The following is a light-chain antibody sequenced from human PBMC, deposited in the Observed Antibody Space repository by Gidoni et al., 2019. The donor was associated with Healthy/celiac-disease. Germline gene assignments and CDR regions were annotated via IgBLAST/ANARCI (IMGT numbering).Light chain of an antibody. V-gene: IGKV4-1*01. J-gene: IGKJ1*01. CDR1: QSVLYSSNNKNY. CDR3: QQYYSTPPT. Sequence: DIVMTQSPDSLAVSLGERAPIHCKSSQSVLYSSNNKNYLAWYQQKPGPPPKLLIYWASTRESGVPDRFSGSGSGTDFTLTISSLQAEDVAVYYCQQYYSTPPTFGQGTKVEIK. CDR2: WAS.